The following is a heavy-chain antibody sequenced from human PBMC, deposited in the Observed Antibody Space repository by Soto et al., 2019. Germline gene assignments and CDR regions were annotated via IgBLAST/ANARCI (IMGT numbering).Heavy chain of an antibody. Sequence: GGSLRLSCAASGFTFSIYGMHWFGQAPGKGLEWVAVIWYDGSNKYYADSVKGRFTISRDNSKNTLYLQMNSLRAEDTAVYYCARVGSYYYYYGMDVWGQGTTVTVSS. J-gene: IGHJ6*02. CDR3: ARVGSYYYYYGMDV. CDR2: IWYDGSNK. V-gene: IGHV3-33*01. D-gene: IGHD1-26*01. CDR1: GFTFSIYG.